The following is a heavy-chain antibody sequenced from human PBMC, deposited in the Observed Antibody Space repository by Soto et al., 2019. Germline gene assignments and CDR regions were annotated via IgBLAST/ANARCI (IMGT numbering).Heavy chain of an antibody. V-gene: IGHV4-39*01. J-gene: IGHJ5*02. Sequence: SETLSLTCTVSGGSISSSSYYWGWIRQPPGKGLEWIGSIYYSGSTYYNPSLKSRVTISVDTSKNQFSLKLSSVTAADTAVYYCARQDIVVVVAAKNWFDPWGQGTLVTVSS. CDR2: IYYSGST. D-gene: IGHD2-15*01. CDR1: GGSISSSSYY. CDR3: ARQDIVVVVAAKNWFDP.